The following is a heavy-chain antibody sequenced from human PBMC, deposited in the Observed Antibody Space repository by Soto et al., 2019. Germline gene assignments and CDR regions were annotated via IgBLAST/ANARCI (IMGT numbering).Heavy chain of an antibody. CDR1: GYSFTSYW. Sequence: PVESLTVSCKGSGYSFTSYWSSWVRQMPGKXLEWMGRIDTSDSYTNYSPSFHDHVTISADKSISTAYLQWSSLKASDTAMYYCASLYSSWAASPSYYYYYGMVVLDRETTGTIFS. D-gene: IGHD6-6*01. J-gene: IGHJ6*02. V-gene: IGHV5-10-1*01. CDR3: ASLYSSWAASPSYYYYYGMVV. CDR2: IDTSDSYT.